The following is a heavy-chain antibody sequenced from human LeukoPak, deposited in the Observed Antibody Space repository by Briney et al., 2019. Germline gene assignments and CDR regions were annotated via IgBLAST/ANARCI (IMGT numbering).Heavy chain of an antibody. J-gene: IGHJ4*02. D-gene: IGHD2-15*01. CDR3: ARDMSGHYSFDY. V-gene: IGHV3-30*04. CDR1: GFTFNSYN. CDR2: ISDSGRTE. Sequence: PGGSLRLSCAASGFTFNSYNIHWVRQAPGKGLEWVAVISDSGRTEFYADSVKGRVTLSRDSSQKTVYLQMNNLRDEDTAIYYCARDMSGHYSFDYWGQGTLVTVSS.